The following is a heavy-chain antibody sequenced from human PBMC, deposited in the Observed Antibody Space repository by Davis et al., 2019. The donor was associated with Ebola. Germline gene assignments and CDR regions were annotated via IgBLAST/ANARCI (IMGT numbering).Heavy chain of an antibody. J-gene: IGHJ4*02. CDR2: IYYSGST. CDR1: GGSISSYY. V-gene: IGHV4-59*12. Sequence: MPSETLSLTCTVSGGSISSYYWSWIRQPPGKGLEWIGYIYYSGSTNYNPSLKSRVTISVDTSKNQFSLKLSSVTAADTAVYYCARGPSWSHFDYWGQGTLVTVSS. CDR3: ARGPSWSHFDY. D-gene: IGHD6-13*01.